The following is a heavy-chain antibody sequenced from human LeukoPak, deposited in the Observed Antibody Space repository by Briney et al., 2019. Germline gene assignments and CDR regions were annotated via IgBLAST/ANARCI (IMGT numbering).Heavy chain of an antibody. J-gene: IGHJ4*02. V-gene: IGHV4-59*12. Sequence: SETLSLTCTVSGGSIRNYYWSWIRQPPGKGLEWIGYIYYSGNTNQNPSLKSRVTISVDTSKNQFSLKLSSVTAADTAVYYCARDHDFWSGYDYWGQGTLVTVSS. CDR1: GGSIRNYY. CDR2: IYYSGNT. D-gene: IGHD3-3*01. CDR3: ARDHDFWSGYDY.